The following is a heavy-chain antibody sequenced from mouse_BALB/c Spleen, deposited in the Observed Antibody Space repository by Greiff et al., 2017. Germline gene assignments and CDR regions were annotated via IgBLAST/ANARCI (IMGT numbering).Heavy chain of an antibody. CDR1: GYTFTDYA. CDR2: ISTYYGDA. V-gene: IGHV1S137*01. CDR3: ARAYYGNYHCDY. D-gene: IGHD2-10*01. J-gene: IGHJ2*01. Sequence: QVHVKQSGAELVRPGVSVKISCKGSGYTFTDYAMHWVKQSHAKSLEWIGVISTYYGDASYNQKFKGKATMTVDKSSSTAYMELARLTSEDSAIYYCARAYYGNYHCDYWGEGTTLTVSS.